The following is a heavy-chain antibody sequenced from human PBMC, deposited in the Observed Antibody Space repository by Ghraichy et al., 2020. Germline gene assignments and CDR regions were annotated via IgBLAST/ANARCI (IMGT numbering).Heavy chain of an antibody. CDR3: ARLQAAAGSDY. D-gene: IGHD6-13*01. V-gene: IGHV4-39*01. CDR2: IYYSGTT. J-gene: IGHJ4*02. Sequence: TLSLTCTVSGGSISSSSHYWGWIRQPPGKGLEWIGSIYYSGTTYYSPSLKNRVTISVDTSKNQFSLRLSSVTASDTAIYYCARLQAAAGSDYWGQGTLVTVSS. CDR1: GGSISSSSHY.